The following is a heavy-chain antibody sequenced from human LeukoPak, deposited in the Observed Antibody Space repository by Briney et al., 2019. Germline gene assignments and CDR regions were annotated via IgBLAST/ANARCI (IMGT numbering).Heavy chain of an antibody. Sequence: SQTLSLTCTVSGGSISSGGYYWSWIRQHPGKGLEGIGYNYYSESTYYNPALESRITITVDTTKNQFILKLSSVPAADTDVYYCERDGRSGGIDYWGQGTLVTVSS. CDR3: ERDGRSGGIDY. D-gene: IGHD2-15*01. CDR1: GGSISSGGYY. V-gene: IGHV4-31*03. J-gene: IGHJ4*02. CDR2: NYYSEST.